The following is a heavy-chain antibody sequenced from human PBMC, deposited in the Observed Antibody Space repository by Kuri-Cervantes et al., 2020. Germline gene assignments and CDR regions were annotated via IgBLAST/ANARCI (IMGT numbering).Heavy chain of an antibody. J-gene: IGHJ6*02. CDR1: GFTFSSYS. D-gene: IGHD3-10*01. CDR3: ARDSGVWLGDYYYGMDV. Sequence: GGSLRLSCAASGFTFSSYSMNWVRQAPGKGLEWVSSISSSSSYIYYADSVKGRFTISRDNAKNSLYLQMNSLRAEDTAVYYCARDSGVWLGDYYYGMDVWGQGTTVTVSS. V-gene: IGHV3-21*01. CDR2: ISSSSSYI.